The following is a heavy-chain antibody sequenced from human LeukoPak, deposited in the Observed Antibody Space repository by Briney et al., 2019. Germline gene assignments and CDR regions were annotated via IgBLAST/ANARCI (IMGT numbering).Heavy chain of an antibody. CDR2: FDPEDGET. Sequence: ASVTVSRKASGGTFSSYAISWVRQAPGKGLEWMGGFDPEDGETIYAQKFQGRVTMTEDTSTDTAYMELSSLRSEDTAVYYCATGRGVGIAAAGHNTNYYYYGMDVWGQGTTVTVSS. V-gene: IGHV1-24*01. J-gene: IGHJ6*02. D-gene: IGHD6-13*01. CDR3: ATGRGVGIAAAGHNTNYYYYGMDV. CDR1: GGTFSSYA.